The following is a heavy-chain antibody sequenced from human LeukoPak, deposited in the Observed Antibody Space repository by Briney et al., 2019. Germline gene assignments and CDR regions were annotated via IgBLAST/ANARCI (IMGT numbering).Heavy chain of an antibody. D-gene: IGHD2-2*01. CDR3: ARRAVHCSSTRCYSS. Sequence: SETLSLTCAVSGYSISSGYYWGWIRHPPAKGLEWIGSICHSGSTYYNPSLNRRVTISVDTSKNQFSLKLSSVTAADTAVYYCARRAVHCSSTRCYSSWGQGTLVTVSS. CDR2: ICHSGST. J-gene: IGHJ4*02. CDR1: GYSISSGYY. V-gene: IGHV4-38-2*01.